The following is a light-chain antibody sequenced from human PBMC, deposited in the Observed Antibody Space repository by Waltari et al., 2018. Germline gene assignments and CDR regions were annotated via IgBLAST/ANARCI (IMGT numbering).Light chain of an antibody. CDR3: QQRRDWPLT. J-gene: IGKJ4*01. Sequence: DIVLTQSPAILSLSPGERASLSCRASQSVTNYLTWYQQKPGQAPRLLIHDTSNRATGIPAMFSGSGFETDFTLPIRSLESEGFAVYYCQQRRDWPLTFGGGTKVEIK. CDR2: DTS. V-gene: IGKV3-11*01. CDR1: QSVTNY.